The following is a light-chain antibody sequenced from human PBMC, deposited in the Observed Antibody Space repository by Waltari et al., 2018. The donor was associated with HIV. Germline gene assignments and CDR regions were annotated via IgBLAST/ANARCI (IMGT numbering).Light chain of an antibody. CDR3: GTWDSSLSGGV. Sequence: QSVSTQPPSGSAAPGQKVTMSCSGRSSNIGNNYVSWYQQFPGTAPKLLIYENNKRPSGIPDRFSGSKSGTSATLGITGLQTGDEADYYCGTWDSSLSGGVFGGGTKLTVL. CDR2: ENN. V-gene: IGLV1-51*02. J-gene: IGLJ3*02. CDR1: SSNIGNNY.